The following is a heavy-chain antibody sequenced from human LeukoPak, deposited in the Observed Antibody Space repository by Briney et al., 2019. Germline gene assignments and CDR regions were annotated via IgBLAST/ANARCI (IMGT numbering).Heavy chain of an antibody. CDR1: GFTFSSYS. CDR3: ARARYDSSGYYSGTYDY. V-gene: IGHV3-21*01. J-gene: IGHJ4*02. D-gene: IGHD3-22*01. Sequence: GGSLRLSCAASGFTFSSYSMNWVRQAPGKGLEWVSSISSSSSYIYYAGSVKGRFTISRDNAKNSLYLQMNSLRAEDTAVYYCARARYDSSGYYSGTYDYWGQGTLVTVSS. CDR2: ISSSSSYI.